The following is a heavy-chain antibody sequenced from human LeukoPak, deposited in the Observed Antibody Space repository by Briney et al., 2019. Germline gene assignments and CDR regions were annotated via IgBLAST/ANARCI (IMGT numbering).Heavy chain of an antibody. V-gene: IGHV4-38-2*02. CDR3: AVDILTGYQPSDY. CDR2: IYNSGST. Sequence: SETLSLTCTVSGYSISSGYYWGWIRQPPGKGLEWIGSIYNSGSTYYNPSLKSRVTISVDTSKNQFSLKLSSVTAADTAVYYCAVDILTGYQPSDYWGQGTLVTVSS. CDR1: GYSISSGYY. J-gene: IGHJ4*02. D-gene: IGHD3-9*01.